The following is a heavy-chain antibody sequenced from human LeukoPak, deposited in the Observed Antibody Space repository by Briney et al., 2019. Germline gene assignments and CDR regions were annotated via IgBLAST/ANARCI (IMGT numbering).Heavy chain of an antibody. CDR3: ASSITIFGVAPNWFDP. J-gene: IGHJ5*02. V-gene: IGHV4-30-2*01. CDR1: GGSISSGGYS. CDR2: IYHSGST. D-gene: IGHD3-3*01. Sequence: SETLSLTCTVSGGSISSGGYSWSWIRQPPGKGLEWIGYIYHSGSTYYNPSLKSRVTISVDRSKNQFSLKLSSVTAADTAVYYCASSITIFGVAPNWFDPWGQGTLVTVSS.